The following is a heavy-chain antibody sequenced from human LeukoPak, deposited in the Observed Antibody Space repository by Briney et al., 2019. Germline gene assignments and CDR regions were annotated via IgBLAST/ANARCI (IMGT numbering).Heavy chain of an antibody. V-gene: IGHV3-7*01. D-gene: IGHD3-10*02. CDR1: GFIFNKYW. J-gene: IGHJ6*04. CDR3: AELGITMIGGV. Sequence: GGSLRLSCTASGFIFNKYWMSWVRQAPGKGLEWVATVREDGAEKYYVDSVKGRITISRDNAKNSLYLQMNSLRAEDTAVYYCAELGITMIGGVWGKGTTVTISS. CDR2: VREDGAEK.